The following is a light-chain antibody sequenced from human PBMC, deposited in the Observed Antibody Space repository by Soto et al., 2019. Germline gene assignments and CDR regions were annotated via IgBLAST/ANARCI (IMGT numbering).Light chain of an antibody. CDR1: QSVTNRY. V-gene: IGKV3-20*01. J-gene: IGKJ4*01. CDR2: GAS. CDR3: QQYGSSPLT. Sequence: EIVLTQSPGTLSLSPGERATLSCRASQSVTNRYLAWYQQKPGQAPRLLIYGASSRATGIPARFSGSGSGTDFTLTISRLEPEDFAVYYCQQYGSSPLTFGGGVDVEIK.